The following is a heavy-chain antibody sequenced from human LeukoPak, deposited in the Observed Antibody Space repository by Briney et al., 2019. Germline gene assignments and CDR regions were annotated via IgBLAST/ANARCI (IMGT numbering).Heavy chain of an antibody. Sequence: PSETLSLTCAVYGGSFSGYYWSWIRQPPGKGLEGIGEINHSGSTNYNPSLKSRVTISVDTSKNQFSLKLSSVTAADTAVYYCESRTHPWGQGTLVTVSS. CDR3: ESRTHP. CDR2: INHSGST. J-gene: IGHJ5*02. D-gene: IGHD1-14*01. V-gene: IGHV4-34*01. CDR1: GGSFSGYY.